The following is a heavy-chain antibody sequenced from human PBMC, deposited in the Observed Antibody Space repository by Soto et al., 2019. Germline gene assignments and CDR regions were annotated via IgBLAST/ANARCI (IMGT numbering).Heavy chain of an antibody. CDR2: IYYSGTT. J-gene: IGHJ4*02. Sequence: QLPLQESGPGLVKPSETLSLTCTVSGDSITSNSYFWAWIRQPPGKGLEWIGSIYYSGTTYYNPPLKSRVTISVDRSKHQFSLKLSSVTAADTAVYYCARHFSVDYFDYWGQGALVTVSS. CDR1: GDSITSNSYF. V-gene: IGHV4-39*01. CDR3: ARHFSVDYFDY.